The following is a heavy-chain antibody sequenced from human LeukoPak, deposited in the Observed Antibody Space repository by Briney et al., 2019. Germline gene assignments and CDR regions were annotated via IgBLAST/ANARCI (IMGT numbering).Heavy chain of an antibody. V-gene: IGHV3-30-3*01. Sequence: GGSLRLSCAASGFTFSSYAMHWVRQAPGKGLEWVAVISYDGSNKYYADSVKGRFTISRDNSKNTLYLQMNSLRAEVTAVYYCAREAYSSSSAFDYWGQGTLVTVSS. J-gene: IGHJ4*02. CDR2: ISYDGSNK. D-gene: IGHD6-6*01. CDR3: AREAYSSSSAFDY. CDR1: GFTFSSYA.